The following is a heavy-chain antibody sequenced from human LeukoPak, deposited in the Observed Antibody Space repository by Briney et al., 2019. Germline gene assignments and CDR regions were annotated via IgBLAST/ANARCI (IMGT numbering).Heavy chain of an antibody. D-gene: IGHD3-10*01. V-gene: IGHV3-30*03. J-gene: IGHJ4*02. CDR1: GFAFSNYG. Sequence: PGGSARLSCAASGFAFSNYGMHWVRQAPGQGLEWVAVISFDGPNKYYADSLKGRWTISRDNSKNTVHLQMNSLRPEDTAVYYCARDGGRATIVRGIIIMSMGDFWGPGALV. CDR2: ISFDGPNK. CDR3: ARDGGRATIVRGIIIMSMGDF.